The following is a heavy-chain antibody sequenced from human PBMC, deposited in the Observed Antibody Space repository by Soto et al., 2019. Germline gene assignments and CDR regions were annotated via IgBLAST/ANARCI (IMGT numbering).Heavy chain of an antibody. CDR3: ARDVAAAGNFDY. Sequence: SETLSLTCTVSGGSVSSGSYYWSWIRQSPGKGLEWIGYIYHSGSTNYNPSLKSRVTISVDTSKNQFSLKLSSVTAADTAVYYCARDVAAAGNFDYWGQGTLVTVSS. CDR2: IYHSGST. CDR1: GGSVSSGSYY. D-gene: IGHD6-13*01. J-gene: IGHJ4*02. V-gene: IGHV4-61*01.